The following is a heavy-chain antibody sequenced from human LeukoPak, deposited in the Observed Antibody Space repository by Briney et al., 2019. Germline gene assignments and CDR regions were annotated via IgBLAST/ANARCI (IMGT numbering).Heavy chain of an antibody. V-gene: IGHV3-23*01. CDR3: AKPGSSSWRPNWFDP. D-gene: IGHD6-13*01. CDR2: ISHSAGNT. Sequence: GGSLRLSCAASGFTFSTYAMSWVRQAPGKGLEWVSSISHSAGNTYYADSVKGRFTISRDNSKNTLYLQMNSLRAEDTAVYYCAKPGSSSWRPNWFDPWGQGTLVTVSS. J-gene: IGHJ5*02. CDR1: GFTFSTYA.